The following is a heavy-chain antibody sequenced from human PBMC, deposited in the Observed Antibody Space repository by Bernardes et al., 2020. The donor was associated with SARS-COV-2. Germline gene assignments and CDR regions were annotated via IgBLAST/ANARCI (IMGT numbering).Heavy chain of an antibody. J-gene: IGHJ5*02. CDR3: ATAPPTVYCTGGVCYRGNWFDP. Sequence: ASVKVSCKVSGYTLTELSMHWVRQAPGKGLEWMGGFDPEDGETIYAQKFQGRVTMTEDTSTDTAYMELSSLRSEDTAVYYCATAPPTVYCTGGVCYRGNWFDPWGQGTLVTVSS. CDR1: GYTLTELS. CDR2: FDPEDGET. V-gene: IGHV1-24*01. D-gene: IGHD2-8*02.